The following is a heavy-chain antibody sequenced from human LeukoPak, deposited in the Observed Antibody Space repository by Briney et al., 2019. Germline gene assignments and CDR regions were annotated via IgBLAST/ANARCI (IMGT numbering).Heavy chain of an antibody. D-gene: IGHD6-19*01. Sequence: ASVKVSCKASGYTFTSYGISWVRQAPGQGLEWMGWISAYNGNTNYAQKLQGRVTMTTDTSTSTAYMELRSLRSDDTAVYYCARETGIAVAAHPNYWGQGTLVTVSS. V-gene: IGHV1-18*01. J-gene: IGHJ4*02. CDR2: ISAYNGNT. CDR3: ARETGIAVAAHPNY. CDR1: GYTFTSYG.